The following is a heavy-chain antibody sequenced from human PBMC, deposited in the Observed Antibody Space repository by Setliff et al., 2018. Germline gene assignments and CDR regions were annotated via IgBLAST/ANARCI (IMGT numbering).Heavy chain of an antibody. CDR3: ARLGRERSTFAWLDA. CDR2: IDPGDSYA. V-gene: IGHV5-10-1*01. D-gene: IGHD1-1*01. CDR1: GYNFANHW. J-gene: IGHJ5*02. Sequence: GESLKISCQASGYNFANHWIAWVRLMPVKGLEYMGRIDPGDSYADYSPSFEGLVTISADKSRTTVYLQWTSLQASDTALYLCARLGRERSTFAWLDAWGQGTQVTVSS.